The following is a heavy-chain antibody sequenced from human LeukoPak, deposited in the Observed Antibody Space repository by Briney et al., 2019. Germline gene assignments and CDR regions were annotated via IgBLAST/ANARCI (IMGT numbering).Heavy chain of an antibody. V-gene: IGHV1-18*01. J-gene: IGHJ6*02. CDR3: ARGRSHDSSGYEELYSGYYGMDV. CDR1: GYSFTTYA. CDR2: ISAYNGNT. D-gene: IGHD3-22*01. Sequence: ASVKVSCKASGYSFTTYAMNWVRQAPGQGLEWMGWISAYNGNTNYAQKLQGRVTMTTDTSTSTAYMELRSLRSDDTAVYYCARGRSHDSSGYEELYSGYYGMDVWGQGTTVTVSS.